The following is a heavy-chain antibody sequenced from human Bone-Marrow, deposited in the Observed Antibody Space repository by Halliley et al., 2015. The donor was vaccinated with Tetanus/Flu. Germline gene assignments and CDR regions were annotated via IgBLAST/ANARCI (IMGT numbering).Heavy chain of an antibody. CDR2: IIYDGSQK. Sequence: KGLEWVAVIIYDGSQKYYADSVKGRFSISRDNSKNMLSLQMNSLRIEDTAIYYCARLARLSGVDYWGQGTPVTVSS. D-gene: IGHD3-10*02. CDR3: ARLARLSGVDY. V-gene: IGHV3-30-3*01. J-gene: IGHJ4*02.